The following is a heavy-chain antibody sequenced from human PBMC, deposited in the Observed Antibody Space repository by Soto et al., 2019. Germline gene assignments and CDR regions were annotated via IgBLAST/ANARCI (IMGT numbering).Heavy chain of an antibody. J-gene: IGHJ4*02. CDR1: GFTFSGYA. CDR3: AKRAVVGAARYFDY. CDR2: IGATGINS. D-gene: IGHD2-15*01. Sequence: EVQLLESGGGLVQPGGSLRLSCASSGFTFSGYAMSWVRQAPGKGLAWVSTIGATGINSYYPDSVKGRFTISRDNSKNTVHLQMNSLRAEDTAVYYCAKRAVVGAARYFDYWGLGTLVTVSS. V-gene: IGHV3-23*01.